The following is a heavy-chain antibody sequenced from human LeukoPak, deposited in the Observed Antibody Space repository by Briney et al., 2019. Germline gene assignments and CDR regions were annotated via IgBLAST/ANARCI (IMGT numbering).Heavy chain of an antibody. CDR1: GGTFSSYA. V-gene: IGHV1-69*13. J-gene: IGHJ4*02. Sequence: GASVNVSCKASGGTFSSYAISWVRQAPGQGLEWMGGIIPIFGTANYAQKFQGRVTITADESTSTAYMELSSLRSEDTAVYYCARVNYDILTGYLYYFDYWGQGTLVTVSS. CDR2: IIPIFGTA. CDR3: ARVNYDILTGYLYYFDY. D-gene: IGHD3-9*01.